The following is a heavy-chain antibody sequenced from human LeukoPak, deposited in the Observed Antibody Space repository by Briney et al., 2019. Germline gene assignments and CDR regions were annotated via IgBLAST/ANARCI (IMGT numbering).Heavy chain of an antibody. D-gene: IGHD6-6*01. CDR1: GYTFTSYD. CDR2: MNPNSGNT. CDR3: AREYSSSSDYFDY. Sequence: ASVKVTCKASGYTFTSYDINWVRQATGQGLEWMGWMNPNSGNTGYAQKFQGRVTMTRNTSISTAYMELSSLRSEDTAVYYCAREYSSSSDYFDYWGQGTLVTVSS. V-gene: IGHV1-8*01. J-gene: IGHJ4*02.